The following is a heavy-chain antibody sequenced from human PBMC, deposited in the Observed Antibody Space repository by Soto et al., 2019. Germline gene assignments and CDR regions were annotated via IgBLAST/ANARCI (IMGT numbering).Heavy chain of an antibody. V-gene: IGHV4-31*03. CDR3: ARVFSDSSSFFDP. J-gene: IGHJ5*02. Sequence: PSETLSLTCTVSGGSISSGGYYWSWIRQHPGKGLEWIGYIYYSGSTYCNPSLKSRVTISVDTSKNQFSLKLSSVTAADTAVYYCARVFSDSSSFFDPWGQGTLVTVSS. CDR1: GGSISSGGYY. D-gene: IGHD6-13*01. CDR2: IYYSGST.